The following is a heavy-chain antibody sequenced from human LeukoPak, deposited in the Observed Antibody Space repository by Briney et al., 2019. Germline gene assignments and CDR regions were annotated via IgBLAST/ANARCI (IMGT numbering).Heavy chain of an antibody. V-gene: IGHV1-2*06. J-gene: IGHJ3*02. CDR1: GYTFTGYY. Sequence: ASVKVSCKASGYTFTGYYMHWVRQAPGQGLEWMGRINPNSGGTNYAQKFQGRVTMTRDTSISTAYMELSRLRSDDMAVYYCARRGWAYYYDSSAFGAFDIWGQGTMVTVSS. CDR3: ARRGWAYYYDSSAFGAFDI. D-gene: IGHD3-22*01. CDR2: INPNSGGT.